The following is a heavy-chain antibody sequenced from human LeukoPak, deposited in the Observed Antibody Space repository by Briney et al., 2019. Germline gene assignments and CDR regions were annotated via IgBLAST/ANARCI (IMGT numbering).Heavy chain of an antibody. CDR3: ARSHASDMIVVINPNYYYGMDV. J-gene: IGHJ6*02. CDR1: GYSFTNYW. D-gene: IGHD3-22*01. CDR2: IYPGDSDT. V-gene: IGHV5-51*01. Sequence: GGSLEISWKGSGYSFTNYWIGWVRQMPGKGLEWMGIIYPGDSDTRYSPSFQGQVTISADKSISTAYLQWSSLKASDTAMYYCARSHASDMIVVINPNYYYGMDVWGQGTTVTVSS.